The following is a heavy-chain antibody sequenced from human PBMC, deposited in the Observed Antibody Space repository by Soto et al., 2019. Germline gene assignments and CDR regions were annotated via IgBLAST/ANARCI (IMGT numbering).Heavy chain of an antibody. Sequence: EVQLVESGGGLVQPGGSLRLSCAAFGFTYNSYDMHWVRQVPGKGLEWVSSMGGAGAREYAGSVKGRFSISRDNAKNSLYIQMDSLRPGDTAVYYCTRAAFGDGMDLWGQGTPVTVSS. J-gene: IGHJ6*02. CDR3: TRAAFGDGMDL. CDR2: MGGAGAR. D-gene: IGHD3-10*01. CDR1: GFTYNSYD. V-gene: IGHV3-13*01.